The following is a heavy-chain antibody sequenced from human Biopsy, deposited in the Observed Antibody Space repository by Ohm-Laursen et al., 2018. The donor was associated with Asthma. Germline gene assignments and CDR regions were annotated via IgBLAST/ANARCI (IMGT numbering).Heavy chain of an antibody. J-gene: IGHJ4*02. Sequence: SLRLSCAASGFNFINAWMNWLRQAPGKGLEWVGRIKSKSDGGIIDYAAPVKGRFTISRDGSKNTLYLQMNSLKTEDTAVYYCTTGIDYWGQGTLVTVSS. CDR2: IKSKSDGGII. CDR3: TTGIDY. CDR1: GFNFINAW. V-gene: IGHV3-15*01.